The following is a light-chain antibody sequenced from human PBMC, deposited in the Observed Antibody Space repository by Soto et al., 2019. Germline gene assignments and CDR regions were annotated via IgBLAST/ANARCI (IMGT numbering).Light chain of an antibody. V-gene: IGLV1-44*01. Sequence: QSVLTQPPSASGTPGQRITISCSGSNSNIGGNTANWYQQLPGTAPNLLIYSNNQRPSGVPDRFSGSKSGTSASLAISGLQSEDEADYFCAAWDESLNGVVFGGGTKVTVL. CDR3: AAWDESLNGVV. J-gene: IGLJ2*01. CDR2: SNN. CDR1: NSNIGGNT.